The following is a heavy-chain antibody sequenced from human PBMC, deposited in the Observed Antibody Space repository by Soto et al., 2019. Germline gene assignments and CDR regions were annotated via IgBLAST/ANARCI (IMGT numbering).Heavy chain of an antibody. CDR1: GYTFTSYY. V-gene: IGHV1-46*01. CDR3: ASGLSRGPYSSGPLPLF. Sequence: GASVKVSCKASGYTFTSYYMHWVRQAPGQGLEWMGIINPSGGSTSYAQKFQGRVTMTRDTSTSTVYMELSSLRSEDTAVYYCASGLSRGPYSSGPLPLFWGQGTLVTVSS. D-gene: IGHD6-19*01. J-gene: IGHJ4*02. CDR2: INPSGGST.